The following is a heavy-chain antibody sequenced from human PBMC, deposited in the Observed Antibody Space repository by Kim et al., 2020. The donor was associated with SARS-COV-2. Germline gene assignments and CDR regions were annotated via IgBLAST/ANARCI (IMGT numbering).Heavy chain of an antibody. Sequence: YYADSVKGRFTISRDNSKNTLYLQMNSLRAEDTAVYYCARHGLGVGANDYWGQGTLVTVSS. J-gene: IGHJ4*02. CDR3: ARHGLGVGANDY. D-gene: IGHD1-26*01. V-gene: IGHV3-30*01.